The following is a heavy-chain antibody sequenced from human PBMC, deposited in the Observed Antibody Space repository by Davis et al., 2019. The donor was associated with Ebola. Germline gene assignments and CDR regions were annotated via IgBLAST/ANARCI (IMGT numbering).Heavy chain of an antibody. D-gene: IGHD5-12*01. J-gene: IGHJ4*02. CDR2: INHSGST. Sequence: SETLSLTCAVSGGSFSGYYWSWVRQPPGKGLEWLGEINHSGSTNYNPSLKSRLTISVDTSKNQFSLRLSSVTAADTAVYYCARGGIVATIRFDYWGQGTLVTVSS. V-gene: IGHV4-34*01. CDR3: ARGGIVATIRFDY. CDR1: GGSFSGYY.